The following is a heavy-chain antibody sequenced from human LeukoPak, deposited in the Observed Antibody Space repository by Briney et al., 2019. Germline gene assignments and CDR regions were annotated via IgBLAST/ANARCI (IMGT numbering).Heavy chain of an antibody. CDR3: AKDRWPVISTKSNGWSPLDS. Sequence: PGGSMRLSCAASGFSFNSYGMNWVRQAQSKGLEWVTLISYDGDEKNYVDSVTGRFTISRDNSKRTVYLQMNGLRPEDTALYDCAKDRWPVISTKSNGWSPLDSWGQGTLVIVSS. J-gene: IGHJ4*02. CDR1: GFSFNSYG. V-gene: IGHV3-30*18. D-gene: IGHD6-19*01. CDR2: ISYDGDEK.